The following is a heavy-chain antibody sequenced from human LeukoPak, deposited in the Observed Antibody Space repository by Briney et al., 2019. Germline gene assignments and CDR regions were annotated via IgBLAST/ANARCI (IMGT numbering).Heavy chain of an antibody. J-gene: IGHJ5*02. V-gene: IGHV4-30-2*01. CDR1: GGSISSGGYS. Sequence: SQTLSLTCAVSGGSISSGGYSWSWIRQPPGKGLEWIGYIYHSGSTHYNPSLKSRVTISVDRSKNQFSLKLSSVTAADTAVYYCARGAATVTRNGWFDPWGQGTLVTVSS. CDR2: IYHSGST. D-gene: IGHD4-17*01. CDR3: ARGAATVTRNGWFDP.